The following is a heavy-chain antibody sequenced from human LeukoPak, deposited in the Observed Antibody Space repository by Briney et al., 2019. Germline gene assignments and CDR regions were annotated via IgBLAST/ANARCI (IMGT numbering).Heavy chain of an antibody. V-gene: IGHV1-2*02. CDR3: ARGPLLWFGELLSMSDFDY. CDR1: GYTFTGYY. D-gene: IGHD3-10*01. Sequence: ASVKVSCKASGYTFTGYYMHWVRQAPGQGLEWMGWINPNSGGANYAQKFQGRVTMTRDTSISTAYMELSRLRSDDTAVYYCARGPLLWFGELLSMSDFDYWGQGTLVTVSS. J-gene: IGHJ4*02. CDR2: INPNSGGA.